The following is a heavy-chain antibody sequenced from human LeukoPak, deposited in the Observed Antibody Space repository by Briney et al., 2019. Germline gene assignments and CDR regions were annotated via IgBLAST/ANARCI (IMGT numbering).Heavy chain of an antibody. Sequence: ASVKVSCKASGGTFSSYAISWVRQAPGQGLEWMGGIIPIFDTANYAQKFQGRVTITTDESTSTAYMELSSLRSEDTAVYYCARLGRNRVRGLYFDYWGQGTLVTVSS. V-gene: IGHV1-69*05. CDR3: ARLGRNRVRGLYFDY. J-gene: IGHJ4*02. CDR2: IIPIFDTA. D-gene: IGHD3-10*01. CDR1: GGTFSSYA.